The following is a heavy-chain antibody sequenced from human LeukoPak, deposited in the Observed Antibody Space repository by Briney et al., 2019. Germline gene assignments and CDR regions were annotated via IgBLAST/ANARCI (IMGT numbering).Heavy chain of an antibody. D-gene: IGHD3-10*01. CDR1: GFTVSSNY. Sequence: GGSLRLSCAASGFTVSSNYMSWVRQAPGKGLEWVAVIYSGGSTYYADSVKSRFTISRDNSKNKLFLQMNSLRAEDTAVYYCARETVTMVRGVIKDCQHWGQGTLVTVSS. V-gene: IGHV3-66*02. CDR3: ARETVTMVRGVIKDCQH. CDR2: IYSGGST. J-gene: IGHJ1*01.